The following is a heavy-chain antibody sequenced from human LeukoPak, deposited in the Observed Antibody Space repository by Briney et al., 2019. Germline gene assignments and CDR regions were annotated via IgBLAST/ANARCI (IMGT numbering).Heavy chain of an antibody. CDR2: INPNSGGT. CDR1: GYTFTGYY. CDR3: ARAPRGYCSSTSCPDY. J-gene: IGHJ4*02. Sequence: ASVKVSCKACGYTFTGYYMHWVRQAPGQGLEWMGWINPNSGGTNYAQKFQGRVTMTRDTSISTAYMELSRLRSDDTAVYYCARAPRGYCSSTSCPDYWGQGTLVTVSS. V-gene: IGHV1-2*02. D-gene: IGHD2-2*01.